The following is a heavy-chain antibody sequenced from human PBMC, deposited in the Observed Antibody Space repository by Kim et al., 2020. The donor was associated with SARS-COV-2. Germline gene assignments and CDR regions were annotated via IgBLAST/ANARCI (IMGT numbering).Heavy chain of an antibody. J-gene: IGHJ3*02. CDR1: GGSVSSGSYY. Sequence: SETLSLTCTVSGGSVSSGSYYWSWIRQPPGKGLEWIGYIYYSGSTNYNPSLKSRVTISVDTSKNQFSLKLSSVTAPDTAVYYCARSTDDAFDIWGQGTMVTVSS. CDR3: ARSTDDAFDI. V-gene: IGHV4-61*01. CDR2: IYYSGST.